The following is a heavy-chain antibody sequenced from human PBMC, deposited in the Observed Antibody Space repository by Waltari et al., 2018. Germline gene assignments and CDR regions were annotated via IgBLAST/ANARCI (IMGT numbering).Heavy chain of an antibody. CDR3: AKLFVGEAFDI. CDR2: IYSGGSP. J-gene: IGHJ3*02. V-gene: IGHV3-23*03. CDR1: GFTFSSDA. D-gene: IGHD3-16*01. Sequence: EVQLLESGGGLVQPGGSLRLSCAASGFTFSSDAMSWVRQAPGKGLGWVSVIYSGGSPYYADSVKGRFTISRDNSKNTLYLQMNSLRAEDTAVYYCAKLFVGEAFDIWGQGTMVTVSS.